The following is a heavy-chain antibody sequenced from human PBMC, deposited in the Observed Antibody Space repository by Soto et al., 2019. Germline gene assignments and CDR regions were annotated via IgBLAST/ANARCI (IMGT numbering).Heavy chain of an antibody. J-gene: IGHJ6*02. CDR1: GFTFSSYG. D-gene: IGHD3-3*01. Sequence: QVQLVESGGGVVQPGRSLRLSCAASGFTFSSYGMHWVRQAPGKGLEWVAVISYDGSNKYYADSVKGRFTISRDNSKNTLYLQMKSLRAEDTAVYYCANVFIPSIFGATYCYYGLDVWGQGTTVTVSS. CDR3: ANVFIPSIFGATYCYYGLDV. CDR2: ISYDGSNK. V-gene: IGHV3-30*18.